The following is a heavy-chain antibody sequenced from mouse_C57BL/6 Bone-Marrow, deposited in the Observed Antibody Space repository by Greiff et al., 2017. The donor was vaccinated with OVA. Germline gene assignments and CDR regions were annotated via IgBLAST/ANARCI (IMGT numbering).Heavy chain of an antibody. D-gene: IGHD1-1*01. J-gene: IGHJ2*01. CDR1: GYTFTSYW. Sequence: QVQLQQPGAELVKPGASVKLSCKASGYTFTSYWMQWVKQRPGQGLEWIGEIDPSDSYTNYNQKFKGKATLTVETSSSTAYMQLSSLTSEDSAVYYCARGYYYGSSFPYYFDYWGQGTTLTVSS. CDR2: IDPSDSYT. CDR3: ARGYYYGSSFPYYFDY. V-gene: IGHV1-50*01.